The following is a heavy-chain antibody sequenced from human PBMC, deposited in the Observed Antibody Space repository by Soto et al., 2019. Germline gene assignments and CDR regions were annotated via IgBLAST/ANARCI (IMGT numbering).Heavy chain of an antibody. CDR2: IYYSGST. V-gene: IGHV4-59*01. CDR1: GGSISSYY. CDR3: ARATIKYYYDSSGYYFLDY. Sequence: SETLSLTCTVSGGSISSYYWSWIRQPPGKGLEWIGYIYYSGSTNYNPSLKSRVTISVDTSKNQFSLKLSSVTAADTAVYYCARATIKYYYDSSGYYFLDYWGQGTLVTV. J-gene: IGHJ4*02. D-gene: IGHD3-22*01.